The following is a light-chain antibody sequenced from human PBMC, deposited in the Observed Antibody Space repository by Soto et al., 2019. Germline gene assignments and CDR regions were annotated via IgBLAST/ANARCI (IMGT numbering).Light chain of an antibody. CDR3: QQYNSYSFT. CDR1: QSISSW. V-gene: IGKV1-5*01. Sequence: DIQMTQSPSTLSASVVDRFTITCRASQSISSWLAWYQPKPGKAPKLLIYDASSLESGVPSRFSGSGSGTEFTLTISSLQPDDFATYYCQQYNSYSFTCGPGNKGDIK. J-gene: IGKJ3*01. CDR2: DAS.